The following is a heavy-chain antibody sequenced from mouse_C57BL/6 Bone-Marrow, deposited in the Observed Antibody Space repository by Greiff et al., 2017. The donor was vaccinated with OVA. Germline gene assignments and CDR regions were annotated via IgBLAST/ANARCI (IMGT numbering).Heavy chain of an antibody. CDR3: ARNGKRYYYAMDY. CDR1: GFSLTSYG. V-gene: IGHV2-2*01. CDR2: IWSGGST. Sequence: VQRVESGPGLVQPSQSLSITCTVSGFSLTSYGVHWVRQSPGKGLEWLGVIWSGGSTDYNAAFISRLSISKDNSKSQVFFKMNSLQADDTAIYYCARNGKRYYYAMDYWGQGTSVTVSS. D-gene: IGHD1-1*01. J-gene: IGHJ4*01.